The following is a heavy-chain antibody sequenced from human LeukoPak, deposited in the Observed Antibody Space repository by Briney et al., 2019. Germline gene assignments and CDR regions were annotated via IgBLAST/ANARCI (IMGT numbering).Heavy chain of an antibody. Sequence: PGGSLRLSCAASGFTFSSYSMNWGRQAPGKGMEWVSSISSSSSYIYYADSVKGRFTISRDNAKNSLYLQMNSLRAEDTAVYYCARDVTGITGTTRQYYFDYWGQGTLVTVSS. D-gene: IGHD1-20*01. CDR1: GFTFSSYS. CDR2: ISSSSSYI. CDR3: ARDVTGITGTTRQYYFDY. J-gene: IGHJ4*02. V-gene: IGHV3-21*01.